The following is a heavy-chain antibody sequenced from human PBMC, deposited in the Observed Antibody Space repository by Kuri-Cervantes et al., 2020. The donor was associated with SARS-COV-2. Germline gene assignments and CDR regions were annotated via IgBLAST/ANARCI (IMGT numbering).Heavy chain of an antibody. CDR1: GYTFTGYY. CDR3: ARDPPTYYYDSSGYVSAFDI. D-gene: IGHD3-22*01. CDR2: INPNSGGT. Sequence: ASVKVSCKASGYTFTGYYMHWVRQAPGQGLEWMGWINPNSGGTNYAQKFQGRVTMTRDTSISTAYMELSRLRSDDTAVYHCARDPPTYYYDSSGYVSAFDIWGQGTMVTVSS. V-gene: IGHV1-2*02. J-gene: IGHJ3*02.